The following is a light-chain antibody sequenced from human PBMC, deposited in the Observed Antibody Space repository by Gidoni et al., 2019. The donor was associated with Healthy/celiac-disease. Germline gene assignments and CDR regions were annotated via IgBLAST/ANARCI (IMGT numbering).Light chain of an antibody. CDR3: QVWDSSSDHVV. Sequence: SYVLTQPPSVSVAPGQTARITCGGNNIGDRSVHWYQQKPGQAPVLVVYDDSDRPSGIPERFSGSNSGNKATLTISRVGAGDEADYYCQVWDSSSDHVVFGGGTKLTVL. CDR1: NIGDRS. J-gene: IGLJ2*01. V-gene: IGLV3-21*02. CDR2: DDS.